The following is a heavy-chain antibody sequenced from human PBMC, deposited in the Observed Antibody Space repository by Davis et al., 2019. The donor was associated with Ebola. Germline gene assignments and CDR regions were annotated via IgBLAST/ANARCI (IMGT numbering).Heavy chain of an antibody. CDR3: ARKRDFDY. J-gene: IGHJ4*02. CDR1: GFTFSSYW. CDR2: INSDGSST. V-gene: IGHV3-74*01. Sequence: GESLKISCAASGFTFSSYWMHWVRQAPGKGLVWVSRINSDGSSTSYADSVKGRFTISRDNAKDSLYLQMNSLRAEDTAVYYCARKRDFDYWGQGTLVTVSS.